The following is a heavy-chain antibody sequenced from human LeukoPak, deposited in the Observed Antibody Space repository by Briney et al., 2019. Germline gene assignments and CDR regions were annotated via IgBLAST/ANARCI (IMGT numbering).Heavy chain of an antibody. CDR2: ISWNSGYT. CDR1: GFTFDNYA. J-gene: IGHJ4*02. Sequence: GGSLRLSCAASGFTFDNYAMHWVRQAPGKGLEWLSIISWNSGYTGYADSVKGRFTISRDNAKKSLDLQMNSLRAEDTAFYYCAKVRGTYSSGYFFDYWGKGTLVTVSS. V-gene: IGHV3-9*01. D-gene: IGHD6-19*01. CDR3: AKVRGTYSSGYFFDY.